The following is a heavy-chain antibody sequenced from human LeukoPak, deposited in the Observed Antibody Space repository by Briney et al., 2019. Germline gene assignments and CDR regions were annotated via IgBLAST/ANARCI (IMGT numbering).Heavy chain of an antibody. D-gene: IGHD3-22*01. V-gene: IGHV1-3*01. CDR2: INAGNGNT. CDR1: GYTFTSYA. J-gene: IGHJ6*02. Sequence: GASVKVSCKASGYTFTSYAMHWVRQAPGQRLEWMGWINAGNGNTKYSQKFQGRVTITRDTSASTAYMELSSLRSEDTAVYYCARSLPITMIVGRFFYYYGMDVWGQGTTVTVSS. CDR3: ARSLPITMIVGRFFYYYGMDV.